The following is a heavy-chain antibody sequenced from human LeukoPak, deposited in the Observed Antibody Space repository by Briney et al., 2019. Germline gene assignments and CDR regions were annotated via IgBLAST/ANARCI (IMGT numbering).Heavy chain of an antibody. D-gene: IGHD5-18*01. J-gene: IGHJ3*02. CDR2: IIPIFGTA. Sequence: SSVKVSCQAPGGTFSSYAISWVRQAPGQGLDWMEGIIPIFGTANYAQKFQGRVTITTDESTSTAYMELSSLRSEDTAVYYCARVGSFVFGYSYGSSAFDIWGQGTMVTVSS. CDR3: ARVGSFVFGYSYGSSAFDI. V-gene: IGHV1-69*05. CDR1: GGTFSSYA.